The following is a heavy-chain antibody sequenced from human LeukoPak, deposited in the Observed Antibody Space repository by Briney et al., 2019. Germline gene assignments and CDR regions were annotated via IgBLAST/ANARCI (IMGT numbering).Heavy chain of an antibody. CDR2: IYTSGNT. CDR1: GASVGDYY. J-gene: IGHJ4*02. D-gene: IGHD5-24*01. Sequence: SESLSLTCTVSGASVGDYYWSWIRQAAGKGLEWLGRIYTSGNTIYNPSLQSRVTISVDVSKNQFSLRLISVTAADTGIYYCAVDHRDFWGQGTLVTVSS. V-gene: IGHV4-4*07. CDR3: AVDHRDF.